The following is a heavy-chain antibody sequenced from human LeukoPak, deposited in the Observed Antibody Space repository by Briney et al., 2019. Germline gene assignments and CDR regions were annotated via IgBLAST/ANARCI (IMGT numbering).Heavy chain of an antibody. D-gene: IGHD4-11*01. V-gene: IGHV4-39*01. CDR1: GGSISSSSYY. CDR2: IYYSGST. Sequence: SETLSLTCTVYGGSISSSSYYWGWIRQPPGKGLEWIGSIYYSGSTYYNPSLKSRVTISVDTSKNQFSLKLSSVTAADTAVYYCARPTVTTRDGMDVWGQGTTVTVSS. J-gene: IGHJ6*02. CDR3: ARPTVTTRDGMDV.